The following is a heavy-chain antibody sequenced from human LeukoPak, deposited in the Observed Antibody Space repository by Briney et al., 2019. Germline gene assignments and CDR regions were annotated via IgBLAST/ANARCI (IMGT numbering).Heavy chain of an antibody. Sequence: SETLSLTCAVHGGPFSGYYWTSIPQPPGQGLEWIGEINLSGSTNSSPSLKSRVTISVDTSKNQFSLRLSSVTVADTAVYYCARGRGSGWLARRHWFDPWGQGTLVTVSS. CDR2: INLSGST. V-gene: IGHV4-34*01. D-gene: IGHD6-19*01. CDR3: ARGRGSGWLARRHWFDP. CDR1: GGPFSGYY. J-gene: IGHJ5*02.